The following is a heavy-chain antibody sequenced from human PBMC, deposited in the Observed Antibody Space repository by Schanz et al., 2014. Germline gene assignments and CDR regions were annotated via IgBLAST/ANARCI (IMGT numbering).Heavy chain of an antibody. CDR3: AKSADWPVTRFDP. V-gene: IGHV3-23*01. CDR1: GFTLSNYA. J-gene: IGHJ5*02. Sequence: EMQLLESGGGLAQPGGSLRLSCAASGFTLSNYAMSWVRQAPGKGLEWVSALSEGGGGTHYADSVRGRFTISSDSSKSTLYLQMSSLRAEDTAVYYCAKSADWPVTRFDPWGQGTLVTVSS. D-gene: IGHD3-9*01. CDR2: LSEGGGGT.